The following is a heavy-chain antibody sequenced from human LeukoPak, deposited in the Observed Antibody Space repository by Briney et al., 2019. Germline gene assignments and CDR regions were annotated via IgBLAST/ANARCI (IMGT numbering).Heavy chain of an antibody. V-gene: IGHV3-49*04. CDR1: GFTFGDYA. J-gene: IGHJ4*02. D-gene: IGHD1-26*01. Sequence: GGSLRLSCADSGFTFGDYAMSWVRQAPGKGLEWVGFIRSKAYGGTTEYAASVKGRFTISRDDSKSIAYLQMNSLKTEDTAVYYCTRVVSGSYFIPPDYWGQGTLVTVSS. CDR3: TRVVSGSYFIPPDY. CDR2: IRSKAYGGTT.